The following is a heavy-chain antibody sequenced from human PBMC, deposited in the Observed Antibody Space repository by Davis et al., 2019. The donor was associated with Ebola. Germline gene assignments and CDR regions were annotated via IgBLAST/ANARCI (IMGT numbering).Heavy chain of an antibody. V-gene: IGHV4-39*01. CDR2: IYFSGTP. D-gene: IGHD2-2*01. Sequence: PSETLSLTCTVSGCSISSSTFYWAWIRQPPGKGLEWIGNIYFSGTPYYNSPCKSRVTISIDRSQIHFSLSLSSVTAADTALDYCLTHPRLVPAAVDWFDPWGQGSLVTVSS. J-gene: IGHJ5*02. CDR3: LTHPRLVPAAVDWFDP. CDR1: GCSISSSTFY.